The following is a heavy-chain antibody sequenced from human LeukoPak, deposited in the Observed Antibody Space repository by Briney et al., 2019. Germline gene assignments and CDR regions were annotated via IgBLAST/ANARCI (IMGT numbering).Heavy chain of an antibody. V-gene: IGHV3-33*01. Sequence: PGGSLRLSCAASGFTFSTYGMHWVRQAPGKGLEWVAVIWYDGSQKYHADSVKDRFTISRDNSENMLYLQMNSLRAEDTAVYYCARDGGSTGWVDYWGQGTLVTVSS. D-gene: IGHD6-19*01. CDR3: ARDGGSTGWVDY. CDR1: GFTFSTYG. J-gene: IGHJ4*02. CDR2: IWYDGSQK.